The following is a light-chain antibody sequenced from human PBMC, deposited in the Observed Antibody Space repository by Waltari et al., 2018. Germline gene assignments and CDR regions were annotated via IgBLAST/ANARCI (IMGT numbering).Light chain of an antibody. CDR1: NLGSES. CDR2: DDS. Sequence: SYVLTQPPSVSVAPGQTARITCGGHNLGSESVHWYQQKPGQAPVLVVYDDSDRPSGIPGRFSGANSGNTATLTSSRVEAGDEADYYCQVWDGSSDHYVFGTGTTVTVL. CDR3: QVWDGSSDHYV. J-gene: IGLJ1*01. V-gene: IGLV3-21*02.